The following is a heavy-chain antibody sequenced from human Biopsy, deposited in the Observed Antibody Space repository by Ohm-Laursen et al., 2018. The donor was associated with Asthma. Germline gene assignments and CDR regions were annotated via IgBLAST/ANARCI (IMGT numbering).Heavy chain of an antibody. CDR1: GYSLTDLS. J-gene: IGHJ4*02. CDR3: ASDFPKDYVRYNFQF. CDR2: HDHEEGRT. Sequence: ASVKVSCNVSGYSLTDLSMHWVRQAPGQGLEWMGGHDHEEGRTVNARRFQGRVTMTEDTSTDTAYMELSSLSSDDTAVYYCASDFPKDYVRYNFQFWGQGTLVTVSS. V-gene: IGHV1-24*01. D-gene: IGHD4-17*01.